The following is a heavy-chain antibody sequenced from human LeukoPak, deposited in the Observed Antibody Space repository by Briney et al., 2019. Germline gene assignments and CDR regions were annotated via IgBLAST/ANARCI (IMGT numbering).Heavy chain of an antibody. CDR2: ISGSGGGR. D-gene: IGHD2-15*01. V-gene: IGHV3-23*01. Sequence: PGGSLRLSCAASGFTFSSDAMSWVRQAPGKRREWVSGISGSGGGRDYADSVKGRFTISRDNSKNTLYLQMNSLRAEDTAVYYCAKGVQQLLPFDYWGQGTLVTVSS. CDR3: AKGVQQLLPFDY. J-gene: IGHJ4*02. CDR1: GFTFSSDA.